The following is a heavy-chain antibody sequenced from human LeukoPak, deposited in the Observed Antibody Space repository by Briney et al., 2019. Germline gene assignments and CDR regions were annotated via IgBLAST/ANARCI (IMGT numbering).Heavy chain of an antibody. V-gene: IGHV3-NL1*01. Sequence: GGSLRLSCATSGFNFSHYPMHWVRQAPGKGLEWVSVIYSGGSTYYADSVKGRFTISRDNSKNTLYLQMNSLRAEDTAVYYCAKDTSLDYYYGMDVWGQGTTVTVSS. CDR1: GFNFSHYP. J-gene: IGHJ6*02. CDR3: AKDTSLDYYYGMDV. CDR2: IYSGGST.